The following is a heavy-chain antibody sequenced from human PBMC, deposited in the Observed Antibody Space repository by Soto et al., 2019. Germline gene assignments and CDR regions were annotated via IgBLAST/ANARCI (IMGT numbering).Heavy chain of an antibody. CDR2: INAGNGNT. CDR3: ARDPDEALYCSSTSCLGAGMNWFDP. V-gene: IGHV1-3*01. CDR1: GYTFTSYA. D-gene: IGHD2-2*01. Sequence: ASVKVSCKASGYTFTSYAMHWVRQAPGQRLEWMGWINAGNGNTKYSQKFQGRVTITRDTSASTAYMELSSLRSEDTAVYYCARDPDEALYCSSTSCLGAGMNWFDPWGQGTLVTVSS. J-gene: IGHJ5*02.